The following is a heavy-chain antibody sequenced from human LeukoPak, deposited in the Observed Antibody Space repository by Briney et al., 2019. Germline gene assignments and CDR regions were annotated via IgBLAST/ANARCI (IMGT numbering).Heavy chain of an antibody. J-gene: IGHJ2*01. Sequence: GGSLRLSCAASGFTFSSHGMNWVRQAPGKGLEWVSGIRGDGVTTYYADSVKGRFTSSRGNAKISLYLQMNSLRAEDTAVYYCARGQSGMYWYFDLWGRGTLVTVSS. CDR3: ARGQSGMYWYFDL. V-gene: IGHV3-23*01. CDR1: GFTFSSHG. CDR2: IRGDGVTT. D-gene: IGHD1-26*01.